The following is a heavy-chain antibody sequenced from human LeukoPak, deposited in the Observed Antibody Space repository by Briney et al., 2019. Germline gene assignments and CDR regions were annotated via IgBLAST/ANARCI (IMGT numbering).Heavy chain of an antibody. Sequence: PGGSLRLSCAASRFTFSSYAMSWVRQAPGKGLEWVSAISGSGGSTYYADSVKGRFTISRDNSKNTLYLQMNSLRAEDTAVYYCAKDLQRMTEYYFDYWGQGTLVTVSS. J-gene: IGHJ4*02. V-gene: IGHV3-23*01. CDR2: ISGSGGST. CDR1: RFTFSSYA. CDR3: AKDLQRMTEYYFDY. D-gene: IGHD1-1*01.